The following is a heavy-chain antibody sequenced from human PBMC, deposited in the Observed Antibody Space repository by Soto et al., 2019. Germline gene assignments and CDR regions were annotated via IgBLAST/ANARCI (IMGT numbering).Heavy chain of an antibody. CDR2: ISAYNGNT. V-gene: IGHV1-18*01. CDR1: GYTFTSYG. J-gene: IGHJ6*02. Sequence: ASVKVSCKASGYTFTSYGISWVRQAPGQGLEWMGWISAYNGNTNYAQKLQGRVTMTTDTSTSTAYMELRSLRSDDTAVYYCARDGVVPAPPGWELILVGMDVWGQGTTVTVSS. D-gene: IGHD2-2*01. CDR3: ARDGVVPAPPGWELILVGMDV.